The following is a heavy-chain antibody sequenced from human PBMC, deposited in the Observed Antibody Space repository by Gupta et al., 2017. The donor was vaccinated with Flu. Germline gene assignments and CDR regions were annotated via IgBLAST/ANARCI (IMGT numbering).Heavy chain of an antibody. CDR1: GGPPSSHY. CDR3: AREKNRYCYGLDV. J-gene: IGHJ6*02. Sequence: QVQLQESGPSLVKTSETLSLTCTVSGGPPSSHYWSGVWQSAGNGLEWIGRLSTSGNSEYAPSLKSRLTMSADPSKNQFSLNLSSVTAADTAIYYCAREKNRYCYGLDVWGQGTTVTVSS. CDR2: LSTSGNS. V-gene: IGHV4-4*07.